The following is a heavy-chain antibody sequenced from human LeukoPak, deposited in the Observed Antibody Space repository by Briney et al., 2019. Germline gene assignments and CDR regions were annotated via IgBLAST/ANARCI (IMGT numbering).Heavy chain of an antibody. J-gene: IGHJ4*02. Sequence: PGGSLRLSCAASGFTFSSYSMNWVRQAPGKGLEWVSSISSSSGYIYYADSVKGRFTISRDNAKNSLYLQMNSLRAEDTAVYYCASLYGSYYDFWSGDYWGQGTLVTVSS. CDR1: GFTFSSYS. CDR3: ASLYGSYYDFWSGDY. D-gene: IGHD3-3*01. CDR2: ISSSSGYI. V-gene: IGHV3-21*01.